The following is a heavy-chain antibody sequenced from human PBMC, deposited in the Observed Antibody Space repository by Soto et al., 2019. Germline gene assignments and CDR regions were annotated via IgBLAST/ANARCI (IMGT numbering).Heavy chain of an antibody. J-gene: IGHJ6*03. V-gene: IGHV3-15*01. CDR3: TTLRRGRYCSSTSCYTVTGFQHYYYYYYMDV. D-gene: IGHD2-2*02. CDR1: GFTFSNAW. CDR2: IKSKTDGGTT. Sequence: GGSLRLSCAASGFTFSNAWMSWVRQAPGKGLEWVGRIKSKTDGGTTDYAAPVKGRFTISRDDSKNTLYLQMNSLKTEDTAVYYCTTLRRGRYCSSTSCYTVTGFQHYYYYYYMDVWGKGTTVTVSS.